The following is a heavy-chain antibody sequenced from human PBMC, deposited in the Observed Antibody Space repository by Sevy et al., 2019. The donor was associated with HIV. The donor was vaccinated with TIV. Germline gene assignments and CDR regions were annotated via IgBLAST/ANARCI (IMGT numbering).Heavy chain of an antibody. CDR2: IFPIFATA. D-gene: IGHD6-19*01. CDR3: TSGLAVSVDY. V-gene: IGHV1-69*13. J-gene: IGHJ4*02. Sequence: ASVKVSCKASGGTCSSSAISWVRQAPGQGLEWMGGIFPIFATANYAQKFQGRLTSTADESTCTAYMELSSLRSDDTAVYYCTSGLAVSVDYWGQGTLVTVSS. CDR1: GGTCSSSA.